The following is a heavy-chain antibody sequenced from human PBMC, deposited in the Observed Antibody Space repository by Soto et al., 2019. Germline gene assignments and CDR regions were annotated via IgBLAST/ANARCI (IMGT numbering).Heavy chain of an antibody. V-gene: IGHV4-4*02. CDR1: GYSISSSNW. CDR2: IYQTGIT. Sequence: LSLTFAVSGYSISSSNWWTWVLHPPGKGLEWIGDIYQTGITNSNPSLKSRVTMSIDKSKNQFSLKLTSVTAADTAVYYCARYSAPGLYYYFALDVWGQGTTVTVSS. CDR3: ARYSAPGLYYYFALDV. D-gene: IGHD6-13*01. J-gene: IGHJ6*02.